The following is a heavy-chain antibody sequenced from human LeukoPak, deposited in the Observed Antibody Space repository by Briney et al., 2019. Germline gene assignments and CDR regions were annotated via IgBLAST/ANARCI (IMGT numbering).Heavy chain of an antibody. CDR3: ARVVGVVPAAPTFDY. D-gene: IGHD2-2*01. CDR2: IKQDGSDK. V-gene: IGHV3-7*01. CDR1: GFTYSTYW. J-gene: IGHJ4*02. Sequence: GGSLRLSCAASGFTYSTYWMSWVRQAPGKGLEWVANIKQDGSDKYYVDSVKGRFTISRDNAKNSLYLQMNSLRAEDAAVYYCARVVGVVPAAPTFDYWGQGTLVTVSS.